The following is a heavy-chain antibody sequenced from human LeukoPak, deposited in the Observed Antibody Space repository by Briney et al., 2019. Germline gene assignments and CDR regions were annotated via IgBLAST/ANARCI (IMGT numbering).Heavy chain of an antibody. Sequence: PGGSLRLSCAASGFTFSSYSMNWVRQAPGKGLEWVSSISSSSSYIYYADSVKGRFTISRDNAKNSLYLQMNSLRAEDTAVYYCVRYTSDSGCFVPWGQGTLVTVSS. V-gene: IGHV3-21*01. CDR2: ISSSSSYI. CDR3: VRYTSDSGCFVP. CDR1: GFTFSSYS. J-gene: IGHJ5*02. D-gene: IGHD3-22*01.